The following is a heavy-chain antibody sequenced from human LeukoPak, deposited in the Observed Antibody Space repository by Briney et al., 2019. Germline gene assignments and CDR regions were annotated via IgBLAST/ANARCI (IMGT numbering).Heavy chain of an antibody. D-gene: IGHD3-22*01. J-gene: IGHJ4*02. CDR3: AKGGYYERPWYFDY. CDR1: GFTFSPYA. CDR2: ISFDGTNK. V-gene: IGHV3-30*18. Sequence: GRSLRLSCAASGFTFSPYAMHWVRQAPGKGLEWVAVISFDGTNKFYADSVKGRFTISRDNSKNALYLQMNSLRAEDTAVYYCAKGGYYERPWYFDYWGQGTLVTVSS.